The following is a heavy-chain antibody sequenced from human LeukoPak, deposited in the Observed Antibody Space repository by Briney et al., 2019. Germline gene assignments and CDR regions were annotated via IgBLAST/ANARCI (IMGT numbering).Heavy chain of an antibody. V-gene: IGHV3-11*01. CDR2: INIGGTNT. CDR3: ATDGAGFDT. J-gene: IGHJ5*02. Sequence: GGSLRLSCAASGFTFNDYYMSWIRQAPGKGLEWLSYINIGGTNTHYADSVKGRFTISRDNARKSLYLEMNNLRAEDTAVYYCATDGAGFDTWGQGVLVTVSS. CDR1: GFTFNDYY.